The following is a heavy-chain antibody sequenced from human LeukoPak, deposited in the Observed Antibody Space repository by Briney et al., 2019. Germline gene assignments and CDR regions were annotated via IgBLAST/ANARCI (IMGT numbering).Heavy chain of an antibody. J-gene: IGHJ4*02. D-gene: IGHD3-22*01. CDR1: GFTFSSYW. CDR2: IKQDGSEK. CDR3: ARDYYESSGYPPEPYDN. V-gene: IGHV3-7*03. Sequence: GGSLRLSCAASGFTFSSYWMSWVRQAPGKGLEWVANIKQDGSEKYYVDSVKGRFTISRDNAKSTLYLQMNSLRTEDTAVYYCARDYYESSGYPPEPYDNWGQGTLVTVSS.